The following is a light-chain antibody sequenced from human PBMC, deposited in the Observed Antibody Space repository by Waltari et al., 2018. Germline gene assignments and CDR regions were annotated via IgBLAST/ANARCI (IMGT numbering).Light chain of an antibody. J-gene: IGLJ2*01. CDR2: DFN. CDR3: SSYGGSDNLV. V-gene: IGLV2-8*01. CDR1: SSDVGGYHY. Sequence: QSALTQPPSASGSPGQSVTISCPGSSSDVGGYHYVSWYQQYPGKAPKLMIYDFNKRPSGVPDRFSGSKSGNTASLTVSGLQTDDEADYYCSSYGGSDNLVFGGGTKLTVL.